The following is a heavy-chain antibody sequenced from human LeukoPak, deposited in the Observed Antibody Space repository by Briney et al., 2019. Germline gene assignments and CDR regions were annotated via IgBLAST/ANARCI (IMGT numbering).Heavy chain of an antibody. CDR2: IYHSGST. CDR1: GYSINSSFY. Sequence: SETLSLTCTVSGYSINSSFYWGWIRQPPGKGLEWIGSIYHSGSTHYKSSLKSRVTISVDTSKNQLSLKLTSVTAADTAVYYCAREGGNCSGGSCYSGAFDIWGQGTLVTVSS. J-gene: IGHJ3*02. V-gene: IGHV4-38-2*02. D-gene: IGHD2-15*01. CDR3: AREGGNCSGGSCYSGAFDI.